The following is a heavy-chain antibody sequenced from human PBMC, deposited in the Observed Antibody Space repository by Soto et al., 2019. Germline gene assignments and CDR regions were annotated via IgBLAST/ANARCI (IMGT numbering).Heavy chain of an antibody. CDR1: GFTFSSYN. V-gene: IGHV3-30*18. J-gene: IGHJ4*02. CDR3: AKDRSYSWSLAY. Sequence: QVQLVESGGGVVQPGRSLRLSCAASGFTFSSYNMHWVRQARGKAVEWVAVISYDGSDKYYADSVKGRFTVSRDNSKNRLYLPMTSMRADDTAVYYWAKDRSYSWSLAYCGQGTRVTVS. D-gene: IGHD1-26*01. CDR2: ISYDGSDK.